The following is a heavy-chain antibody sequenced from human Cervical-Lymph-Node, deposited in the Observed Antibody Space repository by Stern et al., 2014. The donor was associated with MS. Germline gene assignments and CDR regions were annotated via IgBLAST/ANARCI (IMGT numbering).Heavy chain of an antibody. Sequence: VQLVESGPGLKKPSQTLYLTCTVSGGSISSGDYYWRWIRQPPGKGLEWIVYIYYSVSSYYNPSLKSRITISVDTSKTQFYLKLSSVTAADTAVYYCASANCSSTSCPNWFDPWGQGTLVTVSS. CDR1: GGSISSGDYY. CDR2: IYYSVSS. D-gene: IGHD2-2*01. J-gene: IGHJ5*02. CDR3: ASANCSSTSCPNWFDP. V-gene: IGHV4-30-4*01.